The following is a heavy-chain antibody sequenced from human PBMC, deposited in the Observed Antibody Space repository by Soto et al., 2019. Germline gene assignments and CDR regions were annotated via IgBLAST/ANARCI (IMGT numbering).Heavy chain of an antibody. Sequence: SETLSLTCAVYGGSFSGYYWSWIRQPPGKGLEWIGEINHSGSTNYNPSLKSRVTISVDTSKNQFSLKLSSVTAADTAVYYCASAAILTGYYYWGKGALVTAPS. V-gene: IGHV4-34*01. CDR3: ASAAILTGYYY. J-gene: IGHJ4*02. CDR2: INHSGST. D-gene: IGHD3-9*01. CDR1: GGSFSGYY.